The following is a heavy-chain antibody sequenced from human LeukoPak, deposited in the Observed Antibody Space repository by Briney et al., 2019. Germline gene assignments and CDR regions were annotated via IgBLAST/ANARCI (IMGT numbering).Heavy chain of an antibody. CDR2: VSGSGGST. D-gene: IGHD3-22*01. J-gene: IGHJ4*02. CDR1: GFTFISYA. V-gene: IGHV3-23*01. Sequence: GGSLRLSCAASGFTFISYAMTWVHQAPGKGLEWVSSVSGSGGSTYYADSVKGRFTISRDNSKNTLVLQMNSLRAEDTAVYYCAKSSYYDSSGYYREYYFDYWGQGTLVTVSS. CDR3: AKSSYYDSSGYYREYYFDY.